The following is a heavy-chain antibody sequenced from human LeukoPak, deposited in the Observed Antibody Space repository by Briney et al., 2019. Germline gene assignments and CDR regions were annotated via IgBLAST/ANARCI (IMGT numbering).Heavy chain of an antibody. CDR2: MNEYSTTI. J-gene: IGHJ4*02. D-gene: IGHD1-14*01. CDR3: ARGGVNPVDH. Sequence: GGSLRLSCAASGFPFNSFWMHWVRQAPGKGLVWVSDMNEYSTTIRYADSVKGRFTISRDNARSILYLQMNNLRAEDTAMYFCARGGVNPVDHWGQGTLVTVSS. CDR1: GFPFNSFW. V-gene: IGHV3-74*01.